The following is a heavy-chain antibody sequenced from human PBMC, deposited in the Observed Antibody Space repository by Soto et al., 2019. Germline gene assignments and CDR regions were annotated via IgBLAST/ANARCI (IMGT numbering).Heavy chain of an antibody. CDR2: IHXTGTT. CDR1: GGSITSSTYY. Sequence: TLSLTCTVSGGSITSSTYYWAWIRQPPGKGLEWIGTIHXTGTTYYNPSLKSRVTISVDTSENQFSLKLTSVTAADTAVYXXXXXXXXXXXXDTWGQGTQVTVSS. J-gene: IGHJ5*02. CDR3: XXXXXXXXXXDT. V-gene: IGHV4-39*01.